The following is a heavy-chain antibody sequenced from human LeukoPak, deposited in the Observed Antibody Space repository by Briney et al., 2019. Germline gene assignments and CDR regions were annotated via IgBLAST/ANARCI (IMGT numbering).Heavy chain of an antibody. CDR2: VNPNSGGT. D-gene: IGHD3-9*01. Sequence: ASVKVSCKASGYTFTGYYMHWVRQAPGQGLEWMGWVNPNSGGTNYAQKSQGRVTMTRDTSISTAYMELSRLRSDDTAVYYCARAPPKYYDILTGYWFPYYYYYMDVWGKGTTVTVSS. J-gene: IGHJ6*03. CDR1: GYTFTGYY. CDR3: ARAPPKYYDILTGYWFPYYYYYMDV. V-gene: IGHV1-2*02.